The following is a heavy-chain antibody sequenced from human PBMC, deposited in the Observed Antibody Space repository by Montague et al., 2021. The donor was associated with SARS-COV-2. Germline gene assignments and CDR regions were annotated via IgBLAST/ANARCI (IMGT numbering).Heavy chain of an antibody. Sequence: SETLSLTCAVSGDSISTDNWCTWVRPPPEKGLGWVGDIYHTGSTNYKPSLSRRVSMSVDNTWNQFSLRLTSVTAADTAIYYCARKGSGRSDLAYWGQGTLVTVSS. D-gene: IGHD3-3*01. CDR3: ARKGSGRSDLAY. CDR1: GDSISTDNW. CDR2: IYHTGST. J-gene: IGHJ4*02. V-gene: IGHV4-4*02.